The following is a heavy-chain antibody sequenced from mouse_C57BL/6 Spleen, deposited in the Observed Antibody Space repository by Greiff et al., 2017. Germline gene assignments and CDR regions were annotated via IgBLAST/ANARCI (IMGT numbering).Heavy chain of an antibody. Sequence: QVQLQQPGAELVRPGSSVKLSCKASGYTFNSYWMHWVKQRPIQGLEWIGNIDPSDSETHYNQKFKDKATLTVDKSSSPAYMQLSSLTSEDSAVYYCARTGTDWYFDVWGTGTTVTVSS. V-gene: IGHV1-52*01. CDR2: IDPSDSET. J-gene: IGHJ1*03. CDR3: ARTGTDWYFDV. D-gene: IGHD4-1*01. CDR1: GYTFNSYW.